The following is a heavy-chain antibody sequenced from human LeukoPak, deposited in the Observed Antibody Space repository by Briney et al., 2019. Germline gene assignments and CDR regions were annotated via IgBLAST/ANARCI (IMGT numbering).Heavy chain of an antibody. CDR1: GFTFSSYE. Sequence: GGSLRLSCAASGFTFSSYEMNWVRQAPGKGLEWVSYISSSGSTIYYADSVKGRFTISRDNAKNSLHLQMDSLRAEDTAVYYCARDGGNGDYFYWGQGTLVTVSS. CDR3: ARDGGNGDYFY. V-gene: IGHV3-48*03. D-gene: IGHD4-17*01. CDR2: ISSSGSTI. J-gene: IGHJ4*02.